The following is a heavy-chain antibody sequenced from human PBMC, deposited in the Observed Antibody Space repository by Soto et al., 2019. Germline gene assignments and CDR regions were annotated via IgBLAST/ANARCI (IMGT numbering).Heavy chain of an antibody. CDR3: AGDSPEGGNQEWYFVP. D-gene: IGHD2-15*01. CDR1: GGTFSSYA. Sequence: QVQLVQSGAEVKKPGSSVKVSCKASGGTFSSYAISWVRQAPGQGLEWMGGIIPIFGTANSAQKFQGRVTITGDKSRASAYRELSSLRSEDTAVYYCAGDSPEGGNQEWYFVPGGRGPLFTVPS. CDR2: IIPIFGTA. V-gene: IGHV1-69*06. J-gene: IGHJ2*01.